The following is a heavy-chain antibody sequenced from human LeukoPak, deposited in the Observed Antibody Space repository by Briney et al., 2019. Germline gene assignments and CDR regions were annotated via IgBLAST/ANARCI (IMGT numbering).Heavy chain of an antibody. CDR3: ARRTLTGGDRHFDY. V-gene: IGHV1-2*02. D-gene: IGHD3-16*01. CDR2: INPNSGGT. CDR1: GYTFTGYY. J-gene: IGHJ4*02. Sequence: GASVKVSCKASGYTFTGYYMHWVRQAPGQGLEWMGWINPNSGGTNYAQKFQGRVTMTRDTSISTAYMELSRLRSDDTAVYYCARRTLTGGDRHFDYWGQGTLVTVSS.